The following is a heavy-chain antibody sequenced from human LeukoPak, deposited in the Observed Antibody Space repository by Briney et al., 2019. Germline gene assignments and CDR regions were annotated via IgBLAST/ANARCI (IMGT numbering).Heavy chain of an antibody. CDR1: GGSISSYY. CDR3: ARHEASRARLDY. J-gene: IGHJ4*02. Sequence: PSETLSLTCTVSGGSISSYYWSWIRQPPGKGLEWIGYIYYSGSTNYNPSLKSRVTISVDTSKNQFSLKLSSVTAADTAAYYCARHEASRARLDYWGQGILVTVSS. CDR2: IYYSGST. V-gene: IGHV4-59*08.